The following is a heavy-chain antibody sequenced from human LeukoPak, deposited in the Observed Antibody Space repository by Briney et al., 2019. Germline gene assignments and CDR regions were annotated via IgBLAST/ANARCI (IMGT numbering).Heavy chain of an antibody. CDR1: GITFSNKA. D-gene: IGHD3-22*01. V-gene: IGHV3-23*01. CDR2: ISDSGGGK. Sequence: GGPLGFSGAASGITFSNKAWSWVGQAQGKGLDWVAGISDSGGGKTYADSVKGRFTISRDNPKNTPYLQMNSLRAEDTAVYFCAKRGVVIRVILVGFHKEAYYFDSWGQGALVTVSS. CDR3: AKRGVVIRVILVGFHKEAYYFDS. J-gene: IGHJ4*02.